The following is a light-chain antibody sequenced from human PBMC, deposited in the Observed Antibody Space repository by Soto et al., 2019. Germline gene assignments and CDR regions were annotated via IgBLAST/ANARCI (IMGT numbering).Light chain of an antibody. CDR1: QSIDSW. V-gene: IGKV1-5*03. CDR3: QPYNSYSRT. Sequence: DIQMTQSPSTLSASVGDRVTITCRASQSIDSWLAWYQHKPGKAPKLLIFKASTLETGVPSRFSGSCSDTEFTLTISSLQPDDSATYYCQPYNSYSRTFGQGTKVEIK. J-gene: IGKJ1*01. CDR2: KAS.